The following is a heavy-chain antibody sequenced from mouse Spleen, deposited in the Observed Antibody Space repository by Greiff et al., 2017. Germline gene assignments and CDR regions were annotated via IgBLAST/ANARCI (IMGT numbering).Heavy chain of an antibody. J-gene: IGHJ3*01. D-gene: IGHD2-1*01. CDR2: IDPSDSYT. Sequence: VQLQQPGAELVKPGASVKLSCKASGYTFTSYWMQWVKQRPGQGLEWIGEIDPSDSYTNYNQKFKGKATLTVDTSSSTAYMQLSSLTSEDSAVYYCARFGNYRFAYWGQGTLVTVSA. CDR1: GYTFTSYW. V-gene: IGHV1-50*01. CDR3: ARFGNYRFAY.